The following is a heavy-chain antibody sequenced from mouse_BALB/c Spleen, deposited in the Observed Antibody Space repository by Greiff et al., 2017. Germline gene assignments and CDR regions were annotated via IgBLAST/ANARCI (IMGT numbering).Heavy chain of an antibody. CDR2: ISSGSSTI. D-gene: IGHD2-14*01. CDR3: ARDRYGRNFDY. V-gene: IGHV5-17*01. J-gene: IGHJ2*01. Sequence: EVQLVESGGGLVKPGGSLKLSCAASGFTFSDYYMYWVRQTPEKRLEWVATISSGSSTIYYADTVKGRFTISRDNPKNTLFLQMTSLRSEDTAMYYCARDRYGRNFDYWGQGTTLTVSS. CDR1: GFTFSDYY.